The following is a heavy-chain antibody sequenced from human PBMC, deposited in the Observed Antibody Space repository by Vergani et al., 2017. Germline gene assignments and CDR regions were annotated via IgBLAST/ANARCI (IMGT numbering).Heavy chain of an antibody. Sequence: QIPLKESGPTVVKPKQTLTVTCTFSGFSFTSSGGVAWVRQSPGKALECLDLIASNEDRQFLSSLRCRLTITRDTSKNQVVLTLSDMDPADTATYFCVHRAGLDGNFDTSGYFFRDYWGPGILVTVSS. CDR1: GFSFTSSGG. CDR2: IASNEDR. J-gene: IGHJ4*02. D-gene: IGHD3-22*01. V-gene: IGHV2-5*01. CDR3: VHRAGLDGNFDTSGYFFRDY.